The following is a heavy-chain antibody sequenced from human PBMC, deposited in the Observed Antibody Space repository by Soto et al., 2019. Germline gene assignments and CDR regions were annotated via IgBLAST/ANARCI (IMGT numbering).Heavy chain of an antibody. CDR2: ISYDGSNK. J-gene: IGHJ3*02. Sequence: QVQLVKSGGGVVQPGRSLRLSCAASGFTFSSYGMHWVRQAPGKGLEWVAVISYDGSNKYYADSVKGRFTISRDNSKNTLYLQMNSLRAEDTAVYYCAKGDCGGDCYSFDAFDIWGQGTMVTVSS. CDR3: AKGDCGGDCYSFDAFDI. CDR1: GFTFSSYG. V-gene: IGHV3-30*18. D-gene: IGHD2-21*02.